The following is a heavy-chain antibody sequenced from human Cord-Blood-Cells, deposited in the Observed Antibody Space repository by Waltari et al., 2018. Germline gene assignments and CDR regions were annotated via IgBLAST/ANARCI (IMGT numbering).Heavy chain of an antibody. D-gene: IGHD2-2*01. CDR2: IIPIFGTA. V-gene: IGHV1-69*01. CDR3: ARPSQYCSSTSCYAFDI. J-gene: IGHJ3*02. Sequence: QVQLVQSGAEVKKPGSSVKVSCKASGGTFRSYAISWVGQAPVSGLEWMGGIIPIFGTANYAQKFQGRVTITADESTSTAYMELSSLRSEDTAVYYCARPSQYCSSTSCYAFDIWGQGTMVTVSS. CDR1: GGTFRSYA.